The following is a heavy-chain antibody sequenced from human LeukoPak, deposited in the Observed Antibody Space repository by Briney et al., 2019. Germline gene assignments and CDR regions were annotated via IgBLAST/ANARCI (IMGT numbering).Heavy chain of an antibody. V-gene: IGHV3-30*18. CDR3: AKDRGYCSGGSCYDFDY. CDR1: GFTFSSNG. J-gene: IGHJ4*02. CDR2: ISYDGTNE. D-gene: IGHD2-15*01. Sequence: GGSLRLSCAASGFTFSSNGMHWVRQAPGKGLEWVTAISYDGTNEYFADSVKGRFSISRDNSKNTQYLQMDSLRTEDTAVYYCAKDRGYCSGGSCYDFDYWGQGALVTVSS.